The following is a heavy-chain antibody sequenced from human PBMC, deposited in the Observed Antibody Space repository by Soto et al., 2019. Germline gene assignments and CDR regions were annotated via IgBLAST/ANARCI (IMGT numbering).Heavy chain of an antibody. CDR3: ARDYCSSTSCLNYYYYGMDV. Sequence: KASETLSLTCTVSGGSISSGDYYWSWIRQPPGKGLEWIGYIYYSGSTYYNPSLKSRVTISVDTSKNQFSLKLSSVTAADTAVYYCARDYCSSTSCLNYYYYGMDVWGQGTTVTVSS. CDR2: IYYSGST. J-gene: IGHJ6*02. D-gene: IGHD2-2*01. V-gene: IGHV4-30-4*01. CDR1: GGSISSGDYY.